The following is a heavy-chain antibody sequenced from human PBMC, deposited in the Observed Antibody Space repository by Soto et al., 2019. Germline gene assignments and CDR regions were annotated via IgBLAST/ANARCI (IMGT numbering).Heavy chain of an antibody. CDR3: AKDITVDSSAYNF. J-gene: IGHJ4*02. V-gene: IGHV3-23*01. Sequence: EVQLLASGGGLVQPGESLRLSCTASGFTFSTYGMSWVRQAPGKGLEWVSSMSGDGTTTYYIDSVKGRFINSRDNSRNTLSLQMSSLISEDTAIYYFAKDITVDSSAYNFWAQRILVTVAS. CDR2: MSGDGTTT. CDR1: GFTFSTYG. D-gene: IGHD3-22*01.